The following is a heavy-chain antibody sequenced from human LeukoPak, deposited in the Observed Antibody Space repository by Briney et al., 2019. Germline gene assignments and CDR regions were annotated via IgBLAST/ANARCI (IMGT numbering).Heavy chain of an antibody. CDR3: ARRYTASPGERFDY. CDR2: IYSSGNT. D-gene: IGHD2-2*02. V-gene: IGHV4-59*08. J-gene: IGHJ4*02. CDR1: GGSISTYY. Sequence: SETLSLTCTDSGGSISTYYWTWIRQPPGKGLEWIGYIYSSGNTNYNPSLSSRVTISLDTSKNQFSLMLRSLTAADTAVYYCARRYTASPGERFDYWGQGILVTVSS.